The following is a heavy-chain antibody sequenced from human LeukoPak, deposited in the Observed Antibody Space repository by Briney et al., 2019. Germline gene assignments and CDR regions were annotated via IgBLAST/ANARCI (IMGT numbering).Heavy chain of an antibody. CDR1: GYTFTSYD. D-gene: IGHD6-13*01. J-gene: IGHJ5*01. V-gene: IGHV1-8*01. CDR2: MNPNSGNT. CDR3: ARGEGSSWYAWFDS. Sequence: ASVKVSCKASGYTFTSYDIKWVRQATGQGLEWMGWMNPNSGNTGYAQKFQGRVTMTRNTSITTAYMELGSLRSEDTAVYYCARGEGSSWYAWFDSWGQGTLVTVSS.